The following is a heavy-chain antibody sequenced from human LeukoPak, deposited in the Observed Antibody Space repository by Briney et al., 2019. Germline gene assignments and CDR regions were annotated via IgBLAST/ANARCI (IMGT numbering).Heavy chain of an antibody. V-gene: IGHV3-23*01. J-gene: IGHJ4*02. CDR1: GFTFSSYA. D-gene: IGHD5-12*01. CDR2: ISGRGGSK. Sequence: PGGSLRLSCAASGFTFSSYAMSWVRQAPGKGLGWVSAISGRGGSKYYADSVKGRFTISRDNSKNTLYLQMNSLRAEDTGVYYCAKYVDIVATIGIDYWGQGTLVTVSS. CDR3: AKYVDIVATIGIDY.